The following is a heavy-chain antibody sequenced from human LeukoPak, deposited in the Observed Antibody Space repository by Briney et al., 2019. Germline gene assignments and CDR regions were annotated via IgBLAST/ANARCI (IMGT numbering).Heavy chain of an antibody. D-gene: IGHD2-2*01. CDR2: ISSSSSYI. CDR3: ARDCSSTSCYSRLFDP. J-gene: IGHJ5*02. V-gene: IGHV3-21*01. Sequence: TGGSLRLSCAASGFTFSSYSMNWVRQAPGKGLEWVSSISSSSSYIYYADSVKGRFTISRDNAKNSLYLQMNSLRAEDTAVYYCARDCSSTSCYSRLFDPWGQGTLVTVSS. CDR1: GFTFSSYS.